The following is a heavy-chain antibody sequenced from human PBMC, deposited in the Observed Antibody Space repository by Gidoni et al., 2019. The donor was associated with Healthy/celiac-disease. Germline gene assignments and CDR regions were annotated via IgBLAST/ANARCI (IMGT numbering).Heavy chain of an antibody. CDR1: GFTFSRYA. CDR3: AKDPQLWLSEGIFDY. Sequence: EVQLLESGGGLVQPGGSLRLSCAASGFTFSRYAMSWVRQAPGKGLEWVSAISGSGGSTYYADSVKGRFTISRDNSKNTLYLQMNSLRAEDTAVYYCAKDPQLWLSEGIFDYWGQGTLVTVSS. V-gene: IGHV3-23*01. CDR2: ISGSGGST. J-gene: IGHJ4*02. D-gene: IGHD5-18*01.